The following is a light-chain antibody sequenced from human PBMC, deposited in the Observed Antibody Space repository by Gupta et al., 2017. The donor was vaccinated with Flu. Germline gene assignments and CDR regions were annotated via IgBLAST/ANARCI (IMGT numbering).Light chain of an antibody. CDR2: EAS. Sequence: GDRATISCRASQGIGSYLAWFQQKPGKAPKSLIYEASRLDAGIPSKFSGSGSGTDFSLTISSLQPEDFATYYCQQYCNYPRTFGQGTTLEIK. CDR1: QGIGSY. J-gene: IGKJ2*01. V-gene: IGKV1-16*02. CDR3: QQYCNYPRT.